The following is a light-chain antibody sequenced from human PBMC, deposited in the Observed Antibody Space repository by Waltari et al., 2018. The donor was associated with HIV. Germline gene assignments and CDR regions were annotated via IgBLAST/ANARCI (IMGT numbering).Light chain of an antibody. J-gene: IGLJ2*01. CDR2: YDS. CDR1: NIGSKS. V-gene: IGLV3-21*04. CDR3: QVWDSSSDHVV. Sequence: SYVLTQPPSVSVAPGKTARITCGGTNIGSKSVHWYQQKPGQAPPLVIYYDSDRPSGIPERFSGSNSGNTATLTISRVEAGDEADYYCQVWDSSSDHVVFGGGTNLTVL.